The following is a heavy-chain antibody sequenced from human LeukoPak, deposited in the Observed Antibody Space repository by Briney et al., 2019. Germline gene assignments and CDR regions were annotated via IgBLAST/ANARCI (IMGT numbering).Heavy chain of an antibody. CDR1: GYTFTSYG. V-gene: IGHV1-18*01. CDR3: AREGSSSWYTRDYNWFDP. J-gene: IGHJ5*02. Sequence: ASVKVSCKASGYTFTSYGISWVRQAPGQGLEWMGWISAYNGNANYAQKLQGRVTMTTDTSTSTAYMELRSLRSDDTAVYYCAREGSSSWYTRDYNWFDPWGQGTLVTVSS. CDR2: ISAYNGNA. D-gene: IGHD6-13*01.